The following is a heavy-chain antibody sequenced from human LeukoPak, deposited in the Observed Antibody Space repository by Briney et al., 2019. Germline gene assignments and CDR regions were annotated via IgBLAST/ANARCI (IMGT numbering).Heavy chain of an antibody. CDR1: GYSFTTYW. D-gene: IGHD6-13*01. J-gene: IGHJ6*02. CDR2: IYPGDSDT. V-gene: IGHV5-51*01. Sequence: GESLKISCKGSGYSFTTYWIGWVRQMPGKGLEWMGIIYPGDSDTRYSPSFQGQVTISADKSISTAYLQWSSLKASDTAMYYCARFDSSWSRPGYGMDVWGQGTTVTVSS. CDR3: ARFDSSWSRPGYGMDV.